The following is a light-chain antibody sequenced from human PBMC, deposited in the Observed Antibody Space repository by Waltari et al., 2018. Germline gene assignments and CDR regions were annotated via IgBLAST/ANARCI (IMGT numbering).Light chain of an antibody. J-gene: IGLJ2*01. Sequence: SYELTQPPSVSVSPGPTASITCSGDQLGYKYTCWYQQKTGQSPVLVIYQDNKRPSGIPERFSGSNSGNTATLTISGTQAMDEADYYCQAWDSFSAIFGGGTKLSVL. CDR2: QDN. V-gene: IGLV3-1*01. CDR1: QLGYKY. CDR3: QAWDSFSAI.